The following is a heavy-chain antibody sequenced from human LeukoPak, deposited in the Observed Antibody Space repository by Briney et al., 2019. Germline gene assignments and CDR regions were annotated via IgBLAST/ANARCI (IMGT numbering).Heavy chain of an antibody. Sequence: SETLSLTCTVSGGSLSSGDYYWSWIRQPPGKGLEWIGYIYYSGSTYYNPSLKSRVTISVDTSKNQFSLKLSSVTAADTAVYYCARGTPDYSNDREYFFDYWGQGTLVTVSS. D-gene: IGHD4-11*01. J-gene: IGHJ4*02. V-gene: IGHV4-30-4*08. CDR2: IYYSGST. CDR1: GGSLSSGDYY. CDR3: ARGTPDYSNDREYFFDY.